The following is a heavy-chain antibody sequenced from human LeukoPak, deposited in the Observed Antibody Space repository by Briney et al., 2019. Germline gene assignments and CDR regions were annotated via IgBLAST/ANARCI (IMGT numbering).Heavy chain of an antibody. J-gene: IGHJ4*02. CDR2: IKEDGSET. CDR3: ARATIFGVVSALGPLDS. D-gene: IGHD3-3*01. CDR1: GFTFSDYW. Sequence: GGSLRLSCAASGFTFSDYWMTWVRQTPGRGLECMANIKEDGSETYYVDSVEGRFTISRDNAKNSLYLQMNSLRAEDTAVYYCARATIFGVVSALGPLDSWGQGTLVTVSS. V-gene: IGHV3-7*01.